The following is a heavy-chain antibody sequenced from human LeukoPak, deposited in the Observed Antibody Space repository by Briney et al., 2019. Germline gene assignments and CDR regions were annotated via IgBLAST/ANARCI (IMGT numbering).Heavy chain of an antibody. CDR2: IYYSGST. D-gene: IGHD6-19*01. CDR1: GGSISSSSYY. J-gene: IGHJ4*02. V-gene: IGHV4-61*05. Sequence: SETLSLTCTVSGGSISSSSYYWGWIRQPPGKGLEWIGYIYYSGSTNYNPSLKSRVTISVDTSKNQFSLKLSSVTAADTAVYYCARGRQWPANDYWGQGTLVTVSS. CDR3: ARGRQWPANDY.